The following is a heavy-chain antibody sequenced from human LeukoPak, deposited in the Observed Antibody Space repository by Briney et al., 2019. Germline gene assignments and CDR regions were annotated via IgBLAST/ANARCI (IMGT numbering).Heavy chain of an antibody. V-gene: IGHV1-18*01. CDR1: GYTFTSYG. J-gene: IGHJ4*02. D-gene: IGHD6-13*01. CDR3: ARVIAAAGPDPFDY. Sequence: ASVKVSCKASGYTFTSYGISWVRQAPGQGLEWMGWISAYNGNTNYAQKLQGRVTMTRDTSISTAYMELSRLRSDDTAVYYCARVIAAAGPDPFDYWGQGTLVTVSS. CDR2: ISAYNGNT.